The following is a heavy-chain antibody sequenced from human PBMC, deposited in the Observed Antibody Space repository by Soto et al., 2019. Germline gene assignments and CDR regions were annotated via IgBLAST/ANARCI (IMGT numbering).Heavy chain of an antibody. CDR3: RAVGVAATGWFDP. CDR1: GFTFSNAW. D-gene: IGHD2-15*01. J-gene: IGHJ5*02. Sequence: EVQLVESGGGLVKPGGSLRLSCAASGFTFSNAWMSWVRQAPGKGLEWVGRIKSKTDGGTTDYAAPVKGRFTISRDDSKNTLYLQMNNLKTEDTAVYYCRAVGVAATGWFDPWGQGTLVTVSS. CDR2: IKSKTDGGTT. V-gene: IGHV3-15*01.